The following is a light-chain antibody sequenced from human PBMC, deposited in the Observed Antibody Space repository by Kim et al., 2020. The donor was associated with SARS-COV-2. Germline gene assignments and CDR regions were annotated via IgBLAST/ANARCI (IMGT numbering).Light chain of an antibody. V-gene: IGKV3-15*01. Sequence: SPGETATLSCRASQRGSSKVAWYQQKAGQAPRLLIYDASTRATGIPVRFSGSGSGTDFTLTISSLQSEDLAVYHCQQYDDWPPWTFGQGTKVDIK. CDR3: QQYDDWPPWT. J-gene: IGKJ1*01. CDR1: QRGSSK. CDR2: DAS.